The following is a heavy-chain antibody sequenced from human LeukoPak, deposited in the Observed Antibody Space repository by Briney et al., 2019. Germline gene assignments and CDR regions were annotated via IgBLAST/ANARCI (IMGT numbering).Heavy chain of an antibody. D-gene: IGHD6-6*01. CDR2: INPNSGGT. CDR3: AKSAARLSLGWFDP. CDR1: GYTFTGYY. J-gene: IGHJ5*02. Sequence: ASVKVSCKASGYTFTGYYMHWVRQAPGQGLEWMGWINPNSGGTNYAQKFQGRVTMTRDTSISTAYMELSRLRSDDTAVYYCAKSAARLSLGWFDPWGQGTLVTVSS. V-gene: IGHV1-2*02.